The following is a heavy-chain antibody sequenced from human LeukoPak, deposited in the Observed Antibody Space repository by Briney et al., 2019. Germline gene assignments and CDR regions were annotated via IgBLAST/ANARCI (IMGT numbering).Heavy chain of an antibody. D-gene: IGHD2-21*02. CDR1: GGTFSSYA. CDR3: ARNPGGDCYYCYYY. J-gene: IGHJ4*02. Sequence: SVKVSCKASGGTFSSYAISWVRQAPGQGLEWMGGFIPIFGTANYAQKLQGRVTITADESTSTAYMELSSLRSEDTAVYYCARNPGGDCYYCYYYWGQGTLVTVPS. CDR2: FIPIFGTA. V-gene: IGHV1-69*13.